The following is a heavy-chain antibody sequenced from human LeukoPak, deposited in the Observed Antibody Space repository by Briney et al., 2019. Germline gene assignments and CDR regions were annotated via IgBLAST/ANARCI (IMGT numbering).Heavy chain of an antibody. D-gene: IGHD3-22*01. CDR1: GYTFTGYY. J-gene: IGHJ3*02. V-gene: IGHV1-2*02. CDR3: ASWSTYYYDSSGYYTDAFDI. CDR2: INPNSGGT. Sequence: RASVKVSCKASGYTFTGYYMHWVRQAPGQGLEWMGWINPNSGGTNYAQKFQGRVTMTRDTSTSTAYMELSRLRSDDTAVYYCASWSTYYYDSSGYYTDAFDIWGQGTMVTVSS.